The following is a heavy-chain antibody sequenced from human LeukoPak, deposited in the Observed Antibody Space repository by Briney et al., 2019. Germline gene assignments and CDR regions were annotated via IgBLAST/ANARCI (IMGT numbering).Heavy chain of an antibody. D-gene: IGHD2-2*01. V-gene: IGHV3-33*01. CDR1: GFTFNAYG. J-gene: IGHJ4*02. CDR3: AREGGYCSGTSCSHFDY. CDR2: IWFDGTNK. Sequence: GGSLRLSCAASGFTFNAYGMHWVRQAPGKGLEWVAVIWFDGTNKYYADSVRGRFTISRDNSKSTLSLQMNSLRAEDTAVYYCAREGGYCSGTSCSHFDYWGQGTLVTVSS.